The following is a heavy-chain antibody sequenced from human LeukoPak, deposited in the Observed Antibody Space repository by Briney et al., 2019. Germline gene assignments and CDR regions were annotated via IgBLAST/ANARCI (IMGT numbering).Heavy chain of an antibody. D-gene: IGHD6-19*01. CDR2: IFSGGGT. Sequence: GGSLRLSCAASGLTVSSNYMSWVRQAPGKGLECVSVIFSGGGTYYADSVKGRFTISRDNSKNTLYLQMNSLRAEDTAVYYCARVPPALSGWEIYFDYWGQGTLVTVSS. CDR1: GLTVSSNY. CDR3: ARVPPALSGWEIYFDY. V-gene: IGHV3-66*01. J-gene: IGHJ4*02.